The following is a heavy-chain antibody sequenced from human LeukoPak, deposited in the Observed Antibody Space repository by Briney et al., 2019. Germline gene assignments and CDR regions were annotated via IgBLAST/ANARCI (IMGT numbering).Heavy chain of an antibody. CDR2: ISYDGSNK. CDR1: GFTFSSYS. Sequence: PGGSLRLSCAASGFTFSSYSMNWVCQAPGKGLEWVAVISYDGSNKYYADSVKGRFTISRDNSKNTLYLQMNSLRAEDTAVYYCAKEVRRGSGSYYRGYYYYGMDVWGQGTTVTVSS. CDR3: AKEVRRGSGSYYRGYYYYGMDV. J-gene: IGHJ6*02. D-gene: IGHD3-10*01. V-gene: IGHV3-30*18.